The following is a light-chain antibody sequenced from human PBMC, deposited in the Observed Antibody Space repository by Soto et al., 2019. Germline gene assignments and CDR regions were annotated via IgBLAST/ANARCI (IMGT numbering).Light chain of an antibody. V-gene: IGKV3-20*01. CDR1: QSISDF. J-gene: IGKJ4*01. CDR2: GAS. Sequence: EIVLTQSPATLSLSPGERATLSCRASQSISDFLAWYQQKPGQAPRLLIYGASSRATGIPDRFSGSGSGTDFTLTISRLEPEDFAVYYCQQYGSSPGTFGGGTKVDIK. CDR3: QQYGSSPGT.